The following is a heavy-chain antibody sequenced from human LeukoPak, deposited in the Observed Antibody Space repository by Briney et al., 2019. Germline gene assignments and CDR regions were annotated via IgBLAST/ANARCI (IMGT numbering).Heavy chain of an antibody. CDR2: INPNTGGT. D-gene: IGHD1-14*01. CDR3: ASYPRYNNAPPFDY. V-gene: IGHV1-2*04. CDR1: GYSFTGQD. J-gene: IGHJ4*02. Sequence: GALVKVSCKASGYSFTGQDMHWVRQARGQGLEWMGWINPNTGGTNYAQKFQGWVTITGDTTISAAFMELSRLTSDDTAVYYCASYPRYNNAPPFDYWGQGTLVTVSS.